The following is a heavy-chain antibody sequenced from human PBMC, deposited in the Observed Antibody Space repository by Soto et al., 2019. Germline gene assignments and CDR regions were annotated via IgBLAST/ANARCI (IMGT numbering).Heavy chain of an antibody. CDR2: IRKKAYSYTT. CDR1: GFTFSDHY. CDR3: TSSWGDHQYFDD. J-gene: IGHJ4*02. Sequence: EVQLVESGGGLVQPGGSLRLSCSASGFTFSDHYMDWVRQAPGQGLEWVGRIRKKAYSYTTEYAASVKDRFTISGDDSRSSVYLQMNSLKIEDTAVYYCTSSWGDHQYFDDWGQGTLVTVSS. V-gene: IGHV3-72*01. D-gene: IGHD3-10*01.